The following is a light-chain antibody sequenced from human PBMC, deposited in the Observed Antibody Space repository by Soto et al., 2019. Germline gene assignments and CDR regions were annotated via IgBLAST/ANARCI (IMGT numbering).Light chain of an antibody. V-gene: IGLV1-44*01. CDR1: SSNIVSNT. Sequence: QSVLTQPPSASGTPGQRVTISCSGSSSNIVSNTVNWYQQLPGTAPKLIIYSNNQRPSGVPDRFSGSKSGTSASLAISGLQAEDEADDDCAAWDASRNVFYVFGTGTKVTVL. J-gene: IGLJ1*01. CDR2: SNN. CDR3: AAWDASRNVFYV.